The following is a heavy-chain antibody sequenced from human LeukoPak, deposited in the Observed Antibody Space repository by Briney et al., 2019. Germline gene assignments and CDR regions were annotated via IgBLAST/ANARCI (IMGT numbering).Heavy chain of an antibody. CDR1: GFTFSSYG. CDR2: ISYDGSNK. D-gene: IGHD6-19*01. Sequence: GGSLRLSCAASGFTFSSYGMHWVRQAPGKGLEWVAVISYDGSNKYYADSVKGRFTISRDNSKNTLYLQMNSLRAEDTAVYYCASQYSSGWYRTDYWGQGTLVTVSS. J-gene: IGHJ4*02. CDR3: ASQYSSGWYRTDY. V-gene: IGHV3-30*03.